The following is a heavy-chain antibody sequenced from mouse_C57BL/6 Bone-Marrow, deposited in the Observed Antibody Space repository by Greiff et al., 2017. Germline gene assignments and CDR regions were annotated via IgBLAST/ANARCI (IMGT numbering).Heavy chain of an antibody. Sequence: VQLQQPGAELVRPGTSVKLSCKASGYTFTSYWMHWVKQRPGQGLEWIGVIDPSDSYTNYNQKFKGKATLTVDTSSSTAYMQLSSLTSEDSAVYYCARIGIYYPYFDYWGQGTTLTVSS. V-gene: IGHV1-59*01. CDR1: GYTFTSYW. J-gene: IGHJ2*01. CDR2: IDPSDSYT. CDR3: ARIGIYYPYFDY. D-gene: IGHD2-1*01.